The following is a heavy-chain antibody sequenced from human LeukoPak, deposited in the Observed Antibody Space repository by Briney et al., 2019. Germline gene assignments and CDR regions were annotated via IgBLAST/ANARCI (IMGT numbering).Heavy chain of an antibody. Sequence: PSQTLSLTFTVSGGSISSSSYYWGWIRQPPGKGLEWIGSIYYSGSTYYNPSLKSRVTISVDTSKNQFSLKLTSVTAADAAVYYCARADSSSWYAKSDYFDYWGQGTLVTVSS. CDR3: ARADSSSWYAKSDYFDY. CDR1: GGSISSSSYY. V-gene: IGHV4-39*07. CDR2: IYYSGST. J-gene: IGHJ4*02. D-gene: IGHD6-13*01.